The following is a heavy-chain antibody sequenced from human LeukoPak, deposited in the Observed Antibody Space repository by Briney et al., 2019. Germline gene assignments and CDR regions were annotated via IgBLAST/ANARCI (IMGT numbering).Heavy chain of an antibody. V-gene: IGHV3-20*04. CDR2: INWNGGST. Sequence: PGGSLRLSCAASGFTFDDYGMSWVRQAPGKGLEWVSGINWNGGSTGYADSVEGRFTISRDNAKNSLYLQMNSLRAEDTALYYCARAKITIFGVVIISYYFDYWGQGTLVTVSS. CDR1: GFTFDDYG. J-gene: IGHJ4*02. D-gene: IGHD3-3*01. CDR3: ARAKITIFGVVIISYYFDY.